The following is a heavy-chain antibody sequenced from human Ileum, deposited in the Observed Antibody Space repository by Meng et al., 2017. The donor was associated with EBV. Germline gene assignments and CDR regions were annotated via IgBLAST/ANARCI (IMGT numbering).Heavy chain of an antibody. CDR2: IYHSGST. CDR3: ASFPPPGKPWLVTDY. CDR1: GGAIRSSNG. D-gene: IGHD6-19*01. J-gene: IGHJ4*02. V-gene: IGHV4-4*02. Sequence: QVQLEEWGPGVVKPSGNLSLTCAVSGGAIRSSNGGSWVRQPPGKGLEWIGEIYHSGSTNYTPSLTSRVPISVDQSKNPFSLNLSSVTAADTAVYSCASFPPPGKPWLVTDYWGQGTLVTVSS.